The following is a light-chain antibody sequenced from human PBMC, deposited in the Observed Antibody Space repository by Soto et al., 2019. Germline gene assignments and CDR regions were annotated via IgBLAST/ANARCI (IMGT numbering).Light chain of an antibody. CDR3: QQFAGS. CDR2: DAS. V-gene: IGKV3-11*01. Sequence: LTQSPATRTLSPGERATLSCRASRSVSSYLAWYQQKPGQAPRLLIYDASNRATGIPARFSGSGSATDFTLTISRLEPEDFAVYYCQQFAGSFGGGTKVDI. J-gene: IGKJ4*02. CDR1: RSVSSY.